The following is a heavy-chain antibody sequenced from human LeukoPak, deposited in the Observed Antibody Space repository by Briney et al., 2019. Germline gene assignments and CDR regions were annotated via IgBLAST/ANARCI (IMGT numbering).Heavy chain of an antibody. J-gene: IGHJ4*02. Sequence: SVKVSCKASGGTFSSYAISWVRQAPGQGLGWMGGIIPIFGTANYAQKFQGRVTITTDESTSTAYMELSSLRSEDTAVYYRAIGVVVPAAIADSGYDFGYYFDYWGQGTLVTVSS. CDR2: IIPIFGTA. CDR3: AIGVVVPAAIADSGYDFGYYFDY. D-gene: IGHD2-2*01. V-gene: IGHV1-69*05. CDR1: GGTFSSYA.